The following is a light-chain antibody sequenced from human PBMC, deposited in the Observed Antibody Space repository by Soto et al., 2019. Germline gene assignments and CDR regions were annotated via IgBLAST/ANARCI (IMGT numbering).Light chain of an antibody. CDR2: DAS. Sequence: EIVLTQSPATLSLSPGERATLSCRASQSVSSYLAWYQQKPGQAPRLLIYDASNRATRIPTRFSGSGSGTDFTLTISSLELEDFAVYYCQQRSNWPPYTFGQGTKLEIK. CDR1: QSVSSY. J-gene: IGKJ2*01. CDR3: QQRSNWPPYT. V-gene: IGKV3-11*01.